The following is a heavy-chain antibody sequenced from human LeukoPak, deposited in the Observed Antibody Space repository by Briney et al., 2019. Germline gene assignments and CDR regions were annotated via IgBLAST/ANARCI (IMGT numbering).Heavy chain of an antibody. CDR3: ARGNWDSSGWYYDY. CDR1: GGTFSSYA. J-gene: IGHJ4*02. D-gene: IGHD6-19*01. CDR2: IIYIFGTA. Sequence: SVKVSCKASGGTFSSYAISWVRQAPGQGLEWMGRIIYIFGTANYAQKFQGRVTITTDESTNTAYMELSSLRSEDTAVYYCARGNWDSSGWYYDYWGQGTLVTVSS. V-gene: IGHV1-69*05.